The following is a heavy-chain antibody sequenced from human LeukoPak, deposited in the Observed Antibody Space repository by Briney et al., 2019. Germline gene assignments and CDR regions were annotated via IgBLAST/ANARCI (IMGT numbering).Heavy chain of an antibody. V-gene: IGHV4-59*01. Sequence: SETLSLTCTVSGGSISSYYWSWIRQPPWKGLEWIGYIYYSGSTNYNPSLKSRVTISVDTSKSQFSLQLSSVTAADTAVYYCARGPTRYYFDYWGQGTLVTVSS. J-gene: IGHJ4*02. CDR1: GGSISSYY. CDR3: ARGPTRYYFDY. CDR2: IYYSGST.